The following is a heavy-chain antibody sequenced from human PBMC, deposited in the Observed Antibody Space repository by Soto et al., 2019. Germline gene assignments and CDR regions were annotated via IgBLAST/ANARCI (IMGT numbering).Heavy chain of an antibody. CDR1: GYTFTSYG. Sequence: ASVKVSCKASGYTFTSYGISWVRQAPGQGLEWMGWISAYNGDTNYAQKLQDRVTMTTDTSTSTVYMELSTLKSHDTAVYYCARDPGPGIAEASAYYYYYGMDVWGQGTTVTVSS. J-gene: IGHJ6*02. V-gene: IGHV1-18*01. CDR2: ISAYNGDT. D-gene: IGHD6-13*01. CDR3: ARDPGPGIAEASAYYYYYGMDV.